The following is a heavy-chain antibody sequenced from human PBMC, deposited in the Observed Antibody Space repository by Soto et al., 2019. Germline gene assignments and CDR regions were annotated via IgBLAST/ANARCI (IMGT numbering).Heavy chain of an antibody. CDR2: IYYSGST. CDR3: ARAGVYYYDSTGYYFFHY. J-gene: IGHJ4*02. Sequence: SETLSLACTVSGGSISSYYWSWIRQPPGKGLEWIGYIYYSGSTNYNPSLKSRVTISVDTSKNQFSLKLSSVTAADTAVYYCARAGVYYYDSTGYYFFHYWGQGTLVTVS. CDR1: GGSISSYY. V-gene: IGHV4-59*01. D-gene: IGHD3-22*01.